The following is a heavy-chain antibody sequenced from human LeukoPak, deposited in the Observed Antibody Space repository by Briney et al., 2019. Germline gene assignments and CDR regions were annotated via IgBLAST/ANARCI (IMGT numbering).Heavy chain of an antibody. CDR3: ASDCSGGSCLDY. J-gene: IGHJ4*02. D-gene: IGHD2-15*01. V-gene: IGHV3-30*02. CDR1: GFTFSSYG. CDR2: IRYDGSNK. Sequence: GGSLRLSCAASGFTFSSYGMHWVRQGPGKGLEWVAFIRYDGSNKYYADSVKGRFTISRDNSKNTLYLQMNSLRAEDTAVYYCASDCSGGSCLDYWGQGTLVTVSS.